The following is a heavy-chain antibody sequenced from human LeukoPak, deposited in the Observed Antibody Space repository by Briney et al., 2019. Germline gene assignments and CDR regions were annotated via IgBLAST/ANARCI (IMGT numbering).Heavy chain of an antibody. J-gene: IGHJ4*02. CDR3: ARLFIAAAGPIIRDYFDY. CDR1: GGSISSSSYY. V-gene: IGHV4-39*01. CDR2: IYYSGST. D-gene: IGHD6-13*01. Sequence: SETLSLTCTVSGGSISSSSYYWGWIRQPPGKGLEWIGSIYYSGSTYYNPSLKSRVTISVDTSKNQFSLKLSSVTAADTAVYYCARLFIAAAGPIIRDYFDYWGQGTLVTVSS.